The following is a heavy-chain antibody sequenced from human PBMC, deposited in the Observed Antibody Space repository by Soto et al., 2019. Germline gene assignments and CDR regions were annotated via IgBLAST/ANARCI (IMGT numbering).Heavy chain of an antibody. J-gene: IGHJ6*02. CDR2: ITKAGDT. D-gene: IGHD5-18*01. CDR1: GFTFSSYD. CDR3: ARGGYSYGYDYYYGLDV. V-gene: IGHV3-13*01. Sequence: GGSLRLSCVASGFTFSSYDMHWVRQATGKGLEWVSAITKAGDTYYSGSVKGRFTISRENAKNSLYLQMNSLRAGDTAVYYCARGGYSYGYDYYYGLDVWGQGTTVTVSS.